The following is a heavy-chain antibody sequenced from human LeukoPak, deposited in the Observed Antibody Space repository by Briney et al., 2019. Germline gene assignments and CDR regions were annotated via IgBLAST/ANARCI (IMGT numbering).Heavy chain of an antibody. CDR1: GFTFSSYA. D-gene: IGHD6-13*01. CDR2: ISYDGSNK. Sequence: PGRSLRLSCAASGFTFSSYAMHWVRQAPGKGLEWVAVISYDGSNKYYADSVKGRFTISRDNSKNTLYLQMNSLRAEDTAVYYCARALAAAVFDYWGQGTLVTVSS. V-gene: IGHV3-30*04. J-gene: IGHJ4*02. CDR3: ARALAAAVFDY.